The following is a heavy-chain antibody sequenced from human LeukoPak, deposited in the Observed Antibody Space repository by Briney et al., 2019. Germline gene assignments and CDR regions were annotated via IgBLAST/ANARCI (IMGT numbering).Heavy chain of an antibody. V-gene: IGHV3-43*02. CDR2: ISGDGGST. D-gene: IGHD3-10*01. CDR1: GFTLDDYA. Sequence: GGSLRLSCAASGFTLDDYAMHWVRQAPGKGLERVSLISGDGGSTYYADSVKGRFTISRDNSKNSLYLQMNSLRNEDTVLYYCEKVYGSMEMYYFDYWDQGTLVTVSS. J-gene: IGHJ4*02. CDR3: EKVYGSMEMYYFDY.